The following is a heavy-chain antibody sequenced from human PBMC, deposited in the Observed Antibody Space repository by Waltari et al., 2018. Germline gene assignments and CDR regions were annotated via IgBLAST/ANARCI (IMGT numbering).Heavy chain of an antibody. Sequence: EVQLVESGGGLIQPGGSLGLSCAASGFTFGTYSMNWVRQAPGKGLEWVSYISPTSTTIYYADSVKGRFTISRDNAKNTLYLQMNSLRAEDTAVYYCARIAALFLLDYWGQGTLVTVSS. CDR3: ARIAALFLLDY. D-gene: IGHD6-6*01. CDR2: ISPTSTTI. J-gene: IGHJ4*02. V-gene: IGHV3-48*04. CDR1: GFTFGTYS.